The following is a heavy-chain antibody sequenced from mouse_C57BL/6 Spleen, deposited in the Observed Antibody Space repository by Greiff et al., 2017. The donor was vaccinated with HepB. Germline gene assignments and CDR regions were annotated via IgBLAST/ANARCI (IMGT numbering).Heavy chain of an antibody. CDR1: GFTFSSYA. CDR3: TRDDSGFDY. J-gene: IGHJ2*01. D-gene: IGHD2-13*01. V-gene: IGHV5-9-1*02. Sequence: EVKVVESGEGLVKPGGSLKLSCAASGFTFSSYAMSWVRQTPEKRLEWVAYISSRGDYIYYAETVKGRFTISRDNARNTLYLQMSSLKSEDTAMYYCTRDDSGFDYWGQGTTLTVSS. CDR2: ISSRGDYI.